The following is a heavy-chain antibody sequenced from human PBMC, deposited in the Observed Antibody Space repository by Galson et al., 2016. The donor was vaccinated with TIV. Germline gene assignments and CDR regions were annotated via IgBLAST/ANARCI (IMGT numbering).Heavy chain of an antibody. Sequence: SVKVSCKVSKYTLTELSMHWVRQAPGEGLEWMGGFDPEQGKTIYAQKFQGRVTMTADTSTDTTYMELGSLRFEDTAVYYCATVAWFPGLSLDNWGQGTLVIVSS. D-gene: IGHD3-22*01. J-gene: IGHJ4*02. CDR1: KYTLTELS. CDR2: FDPEQGKT. V-gene: IGHV1-24*01. CDR3: ATVAWFPGLSLDN.